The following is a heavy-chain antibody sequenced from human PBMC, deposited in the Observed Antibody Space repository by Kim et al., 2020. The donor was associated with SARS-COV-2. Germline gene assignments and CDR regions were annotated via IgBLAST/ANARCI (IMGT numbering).Heavy chain of an antibody. CDR2: INHSGST. V-gene: IGHV4-34*01. Sequence: SETLSLTCAVYGGSFSGYYWSWIRQPPGKGLEWIGEINHSGSTNYNPSLKSRVTISVDTSKNQFSLKLSSVTAADTAVYYCARTPQGYCSSTSCYTPYYFDYWGQGTLVTVSS. D-gene: IGHD2-2*02. CDR1: GGSFSGYY. CDR3: ARTPQGYCSSTSCYTPYYFDY. J-gene: IGHJ4*02.